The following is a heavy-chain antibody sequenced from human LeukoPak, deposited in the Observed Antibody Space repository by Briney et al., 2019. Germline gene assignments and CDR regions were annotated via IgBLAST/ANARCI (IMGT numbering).Heavy chain of an antibody. D-gene: IGHD2-2*02. V-gene: IGHV4-39*07. Sequence: SETLSLTCSVSGGSISRTDYYWAWVRQPPGKGVGWIGSIYYNGSTHNSASLRSRVTMSVDTSNNHFSLKLSYVTAADTAVYYCAAVVSDCSIPNCHKGWFDPWGQGIHLTVSS. CDR3: AAVVSDCSIPNCHKGWFDP. CDR2: IYYNGST. J-gene: IGHJ5*02. CDR1: GGSISRTDYY.